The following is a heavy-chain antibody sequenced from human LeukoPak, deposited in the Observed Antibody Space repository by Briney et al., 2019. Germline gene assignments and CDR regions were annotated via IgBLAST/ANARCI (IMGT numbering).Heavy chain of an antibody. CDR3: ARRNDFWSGYYPMDV. V-gene: IGHV4-59*08. J-gene: IGHJ6*02. Sequence: SETLSLTCTVSGGSINSYYWSWIRQPPGKGLEWIGYIYYSGSTNYNPSLKSRVTISVDMSKNQVSLKLSSVTAADTAVYYCARRNDFWSGYYPMDVWGQGTTVTVSS. CDR1: GGSINSYY. CDR2: IYYSGST. D-gene: IGHD3-3*01.